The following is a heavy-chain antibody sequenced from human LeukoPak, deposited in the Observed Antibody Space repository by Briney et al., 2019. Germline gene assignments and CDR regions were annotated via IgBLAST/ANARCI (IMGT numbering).Heavy chain of an antibody. CDR3: ARAQSGSYGDWFDP. CDR2: IYYSGST. J-gene: IGHJ5*02. V-gene: IGHV4-59*12. CDR1: GGSISSYY. D-gene: IGHD1-26*01. Sequence: SETLSLTCTVSGGSISSYYWSWIRQPPGKGLEWIGYIYYSGSTNYNPSLKSRVTISVDTSKNQFSLKLSSVTAADTAVYYCARAQSGSYGDWFDPWGQGTLVTVSS.